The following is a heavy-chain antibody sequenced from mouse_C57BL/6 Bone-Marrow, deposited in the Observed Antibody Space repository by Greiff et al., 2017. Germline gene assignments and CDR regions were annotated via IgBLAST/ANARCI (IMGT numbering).Heavy chain of an antibody. CDR3: ARWPLLFSWYAMDY. J-gene: IGHJ4*01. D-gene: IGHD2-1*01. V-gene: IGHV1-80*01. Sequence: VKLVESGAELVKPGASVKISCKASGYAFSSYWMNWVKQRPGKGLEWIGQIYPGDGDTNYNGKFKGKATLTADKSSSTAYMQLSSLTSEDSAVYFCARWPLLFSWYAMDYWGQGTSVTVSS. CDR1: GYAFSSYW. CDR2: IYPGDGDT.